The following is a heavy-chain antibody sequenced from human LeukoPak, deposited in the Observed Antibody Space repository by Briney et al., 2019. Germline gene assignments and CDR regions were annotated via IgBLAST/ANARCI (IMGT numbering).Heavy chain of an antibody. CDR1: GYNLKSYG. D-gene: IGHD6-19*01. Sequence: GASVKVSCKASGYNLKSYGISWVRQAPGQGLEWMGWISAYNGNTNYAQKVQGRVTMTTDTSTSTAYMELRSLRSDDTAVYYCARANSGWDRYDYWGQGTLITVSS. CDR3: ARANSGWDRYDY. V-gene: IGHV1-18*01. CDR2: ISAYNGNT. J-gene: IGHJ4*02.